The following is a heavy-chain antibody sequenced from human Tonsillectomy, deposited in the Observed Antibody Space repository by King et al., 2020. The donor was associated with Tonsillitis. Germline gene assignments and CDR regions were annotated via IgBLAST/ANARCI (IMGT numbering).Heavy chain of an antibody. CDR2: ITWNGDST. CDR1: GFTFGDYA. CDR3: ARYCDTSSWYANSFFYYGMAV. J-gene: IGHJ6*02. D-gene: IGHD6-13*01. Sequence: VQLVESGGGVVRPGGSLRLSCAASGFTFGDYAMSWVRQAPGKGLEWISAITWNGDSTGYADSVKGRLTISRDNARNSLYLQMNSLRAEDSALYYCARYCDTSSWYANSFFYYGMAVWGQGTTVAVSS. V-gene: IGHV3-20*04.